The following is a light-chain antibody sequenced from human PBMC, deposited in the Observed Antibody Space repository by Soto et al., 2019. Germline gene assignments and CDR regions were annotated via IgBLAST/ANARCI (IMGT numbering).Light chain of an antibody. CDR1: QSVSSN. CDR3: QQYHNWPPIT. Sequence: EKVIAPSPTTLSLSPGERATPSFQASQSVSSNFAWYQQKPGQAPRLLIYGASTRATGIPARFSGRGSGTEFTLTISSLQSEDFAVYYCQQYHNWPPITFGQGTRLEIK. CDR2: GAS. J-gene: IGKJ5*01. V-gene: IGKV3D-15*01.